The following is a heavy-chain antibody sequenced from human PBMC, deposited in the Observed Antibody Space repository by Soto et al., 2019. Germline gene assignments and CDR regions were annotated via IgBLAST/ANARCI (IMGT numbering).Heavy chain of an antibody. J-gene: IGHJ6*03. V-gene: IGHV4-59*01. Sequence: SETLSLTCTVSGGSISSYYWSWIRQPPGKGLEWIGYIYYSGSTNYNPSLKSRVTISVDTSKNQFSLKLSSVTAADTAVYYCARARGSSSPRGYYYYYMDVWGKGTTVTVSS. CDR3: ARARGSSSPRGYYYYYMDV. CDR2: IYYSGST. D-gene: IGHD6-13*01. CDR1: GGSISSYY.